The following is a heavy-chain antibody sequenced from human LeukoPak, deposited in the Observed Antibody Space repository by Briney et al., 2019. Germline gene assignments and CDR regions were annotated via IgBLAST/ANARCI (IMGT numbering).Heavy chain of an antibody. V-gene: IGHV3-30*18. CDR3: SKDPRGGYSGYGYYFEN. J-gene: IGHJ4*02. D-gene: IGHD5-12*01. CDR2: ISFDENNK. CDR1: GFTFSNHG. Sequence: GRSLRLSCAASGFTFSNHGMHWVRQAPGKGLEWVAVISFDENNKHYAVSVKGRFTISRDNSDNTMYLQMNSLRPEDTAVYYCSKDPRGGYSGYGYYFENWGQGTLVTVSS.